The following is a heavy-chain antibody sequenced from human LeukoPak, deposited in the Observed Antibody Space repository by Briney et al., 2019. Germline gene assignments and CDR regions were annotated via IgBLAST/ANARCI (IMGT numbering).Heavy chain of an antibody. CDR3: AKGNTAMADFDY. CDR1: GFTFSSYS. CDR2: ISSSSSYI. D-gene: IGHD5-18*01. Sequence: GGSLRLSCAASGFTFSSYSMNWVRQAPGKGLEWVSSISSSSSYIYYADSVKGRFTISRDNAKNSPYLQMNSLRAEDTAVYYCAKGNTAMADFDYWGQGTLVTVSS. J-gene: IGHJ4*02. V-gene: IGHV3-21*01.